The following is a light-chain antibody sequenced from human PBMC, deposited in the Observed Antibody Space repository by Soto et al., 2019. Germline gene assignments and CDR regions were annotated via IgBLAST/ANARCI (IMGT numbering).Light chain of an antibody. V-gene: IGKV1-27*01. J-gene: IGKJ5*01. Sequence: DIQMTHSPSSLSASVGDRVTITCRASQDISVYFAWYQQKPGKVPKLLIYSASTLQSGVPSRFSGSGSGTDFTLTISNLQPEDDATYFCQTFNTAPLTFGQGTRLEIK. CDR3: QTFNTAPLT. CDR1: QDISVY. CDR2: SAS.